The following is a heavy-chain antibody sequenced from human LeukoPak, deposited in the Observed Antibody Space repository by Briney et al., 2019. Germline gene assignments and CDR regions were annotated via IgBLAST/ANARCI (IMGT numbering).Heavy chain of an antibody. CDR2: IYPGDSDT. CDR1: GYRFTFYW. Sequence: GESLKISCQGSGYRFTFYWIAWVRQMSGKGLEWMGIIYPGDSDTRYTPSFQGQVSISADKSINTPYLQWSSLEASDTAIYYCARQDGSGIYYFDNSGQGTLVTVSS. J-gene: IGHJ4*02. V-gene: IGHV5-51*01. CDR3: ARQDGSGIYYFDN. D-gene: IGHD3-10*01.